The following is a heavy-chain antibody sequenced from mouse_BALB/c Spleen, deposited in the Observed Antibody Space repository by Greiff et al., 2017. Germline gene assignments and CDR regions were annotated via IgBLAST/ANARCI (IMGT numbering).Heavy chain of an antibody. J-gene: IGHJ4*01. Sequence: QVQLQQSGAELVRPGASVTLSCKASGYTFTDYEMHWVKQTPVHGLEWIGAIDPETGGTAYNQKFKGKATLTADKSSSTAYMELRSLTSEDSAVYYCTRGLSYYAMDYWGQGTSVTVSS. CDR2: IDPETGGT. CDR1: GYTFTDYE. CDR3: TRGLSYYAMDY. V-gene: IGHV1-15*01. D-gene: IGHD6-5*01.